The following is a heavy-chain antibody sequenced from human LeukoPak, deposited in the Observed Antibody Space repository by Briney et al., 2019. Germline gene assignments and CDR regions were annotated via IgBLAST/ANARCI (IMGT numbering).Heavy chain of an antibody. CDR2: ARNKANSYTT. V-gene: IGHV3-72*01. CDR1: GFIFSDHC. CDR3: ARVRYCSSTTCRGAFDI. J-gene: IGHJ3*02. Sequence: GGSLRLSCAASGFIFSDHCMDWDRQAPGKGLEWVGRARNKANSYTTEYAASVKDRFTISRDDSENSLYLQMNSLKTEDTAVYYCARVRYCSSTTCRGAFDIWGQGTMVTVTS. D-gene: IGHD2-2*01.